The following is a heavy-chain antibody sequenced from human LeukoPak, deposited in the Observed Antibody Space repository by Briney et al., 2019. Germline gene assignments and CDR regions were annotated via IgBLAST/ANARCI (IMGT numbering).Heavy chain of an antibody. V-gene: IGHV3-23*01. CDR3: AKAFVPYLDSRKRLGGVFDY. CDR1: GFTFSSYA. D-gene: IGHD3-22*01. J-gene: IGHJ4*02. Sequence: PGGSLRLSCAASGFTFSSYAMSWVRQAPGKGLEWVSLISGSGGSTYFADSVKGRFTISRDNSKNTLYLQMNSLRAEDTAVYYCAKAFVPYLDSRKRLGGVFDYWGQGTLVTVSS. CDR2: ISGSGGST.